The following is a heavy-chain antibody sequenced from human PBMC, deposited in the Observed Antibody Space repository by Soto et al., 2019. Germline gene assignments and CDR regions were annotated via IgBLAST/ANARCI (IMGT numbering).Heavy chain of an antibody. CDR1: GFTFDDYG. V-gene: IGHV3-20*04. D-gene: IGHD1-1*01. CDR3: ARVGQKMQPVPYPATREV. CDR2: INWNGGST. Sequence: EVQLVESGGGVVRPGGSLRLSCAASGFTFDDYGMSWVRQAPGKGLEWVSGINWNGGSTGYADSVKGRFTISRDNAENSFYLQMKSLKGEKPALSFCARVGQKMQPVPYPATREVWAKGPTVTVPP. J-gene: IGHJ6*04.